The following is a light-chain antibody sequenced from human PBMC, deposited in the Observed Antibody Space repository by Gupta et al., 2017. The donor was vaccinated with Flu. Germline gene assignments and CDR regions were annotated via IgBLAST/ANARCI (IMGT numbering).Light chain of an antibody. CDR1: SPNIGSNA. CDR3: ATWDDSLNGQNWV. Sequence: QSVLTQPPSASGTPGQRVTISFSGSSPNIGSNAVNWYQQLPGTAPKLPTYSNNQRPPAVPDRFSGSKSGTSASLAIGRLQSEDEADYYCATWDDSLNGQNWVFGGGTKLTVL. CDR2: SNN. V-gene: IGLV1-44*01. J-gene: IGLJ3*02.